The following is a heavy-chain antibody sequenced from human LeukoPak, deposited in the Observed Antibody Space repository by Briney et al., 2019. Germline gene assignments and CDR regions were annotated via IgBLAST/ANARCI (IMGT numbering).Heavy chain of an antibody. CDR1: DDSVNSNGYY. V-gene: IGHV4-39*01. D-gene: IGHD6-19*01. CDR3: ARSTGLYFDY. CDR2: VDYTGST. J-gene: IGHJ4*02. Sequence: SETLSLTCTVSDDSVNSNGYYWGWIRQSPGKGLEWIGNVDYTGSTFYNPSLKSRPTISVDTSKILFSLKLTSMTAADTAVYYCARSTGLYFDYWGQGTLVTVSS.